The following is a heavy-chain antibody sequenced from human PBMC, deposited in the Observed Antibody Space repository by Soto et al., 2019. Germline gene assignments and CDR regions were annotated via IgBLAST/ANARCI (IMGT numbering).Heavy chain of an antibody. CDR2: IKPNSGGT. Sequence: ASVKASCKASGYTFTGYYMHWVRQAPGQGLEWMGWIKPNSGGTNYAQKFQGWVTMTRDTSISTAYMELNRLRSDDTAVYYCARGVSAAYSIESCFDPWGQGILVTLFS. CDR3: ARGVSAAYSIESCFDP. V-gene: IGHV1-2*04. J-gene: IGHJ5*02. CDR1: GYTFTGYY. D-gene: IGHD6-13*01.